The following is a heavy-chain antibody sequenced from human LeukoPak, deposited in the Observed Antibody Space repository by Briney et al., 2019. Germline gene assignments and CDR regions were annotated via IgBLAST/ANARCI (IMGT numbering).Heavy chain of an antibody. CDR2: ISWNSGSI. Sequence: PGGSLRLSCAASGFTFDDYAMHWVRQAPGKGLEWVSGISWNSGSIGYADSVKGRFTISRDNAKNSLYLQMNSLRAEDTALYYCAKDGGGYCSSTSCYAWGGYYFDYWGQGTLVTVSS. J-gene: IGHJ4*02. D-gene: IGHD2-2*03. CDR3: AKDGGGYCSSTSCYAWGGYYFDY. V-gene: IGHV3-9*01. CDR1: GFTFDDYA.